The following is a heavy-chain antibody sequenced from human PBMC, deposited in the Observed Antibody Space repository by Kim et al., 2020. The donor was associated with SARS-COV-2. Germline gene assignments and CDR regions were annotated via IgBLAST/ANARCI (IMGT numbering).Heavy chain of an antibody. CDR3: VGGREHLAGLYNY. Sequence: GGSLRLSCAASGFTFSSYSMNWVRQAPGKGLEWVSSISSSSSYIYYADSVKGRFTISRDNAKNSLYLQMNSLRAEDTAVYYCVGGREHLAGLYNYWGQGTLVTVSS. J-gene: IGHJ4*02. CDR2: ISSSSSYI. CDR1: GFTFSSYS. D-gene: IGHD3-9*01. V-gene: IGHV3-21*01.